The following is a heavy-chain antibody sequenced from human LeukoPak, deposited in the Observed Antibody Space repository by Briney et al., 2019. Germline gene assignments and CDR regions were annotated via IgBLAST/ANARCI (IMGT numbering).Heavy chain of an antibody. V-gene: IGHV1-2*02. CDR1: GYTFTGYY. CDR2: INPNSGGT. Sequence: GASVKVSCKASGYTFTGYYMHWVRQAPGQGLEWMGWINPNSGGTNYAQKFQGRVTMTRDTSISTAYMELSRLRPDDTAVYYCARDLAWSSYYYDSSGSWGQGTLVTVSS. D-gene: IGHD3-22*01. J-gene: IGHJ5*02. CDR3: ARDLAWSSYYYDSSGS.